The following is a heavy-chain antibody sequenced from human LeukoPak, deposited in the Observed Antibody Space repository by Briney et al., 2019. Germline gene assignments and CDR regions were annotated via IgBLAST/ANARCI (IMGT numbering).Heavy chain of an antibody. D-gene: IGHD6-19*01. CDR2: INSDGSTI. J-gene: IGHJ4*02. CDR1: GFPLSSYW. V-gene: IGHV3-74*01. Sequence: GGALRLSCAAPGFPLSSYWMHWVRQAPGKGVGLVSRINSDGSTISYADSVEGRFTISRDNAKNTLYLQMNSLGAEDTAVYYCARDNAYSSGWDFDYWGQGTLVTVSS. CDR3: ARDNAYSSGWDFDY.